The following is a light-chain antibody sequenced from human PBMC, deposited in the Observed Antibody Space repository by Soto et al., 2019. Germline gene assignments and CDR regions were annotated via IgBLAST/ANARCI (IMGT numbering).Light chain of an antibody. V-gene: IGKV3-11*01. CDR2: GAS. Sequence: EIVLTQSPANLSLSPGERATLSCRASQSVSLHLAWYQQKPGQAPRFLISGASNRATGIPDRFSGSGSGTDFTLTISRLEPEDFAVYYCQQRSNWPPITFGQGTRLEIK. CDR1: QSVSLH. CDR3: QQRSNWPPIT. J-gene: IGKJ5*01.